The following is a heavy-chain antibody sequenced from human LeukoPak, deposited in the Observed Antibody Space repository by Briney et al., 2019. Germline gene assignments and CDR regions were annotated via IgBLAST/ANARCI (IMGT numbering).Heavy chain of an antibody. D-gene: IGHD3-16*01. V-gene: IGHV3-7*01. Sequence: GGSLRLSCEASGFTLNYYWMSWLRQAPGKGLEWVANITQDGSEKYFVDSVKGRFTISRDNAQNAVFLQMDSLRVDDTAVYYCARWVSQYYFDYWGQGTHVTVSS. CDR3: ARWVSQYYFDY. CDR2: ITQDGSEK. J-gene: IGHJ4*02. CDR1: GFTLNYYW.